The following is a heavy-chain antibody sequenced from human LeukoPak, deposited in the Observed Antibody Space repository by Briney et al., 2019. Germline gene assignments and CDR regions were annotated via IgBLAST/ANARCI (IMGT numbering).Heavy chain of an antibody. CDR3: ARTRCTGGSCYDY. J-gene: IGHJ4*02. CDR1: GYTFTSCD. V-gene: IGHV1-8*01. D-gene: IGHD2-15*01. Sequence: ASVKVSCKASGYTFTSCDINWVRQATGQGLEWMGWMNPNSGNTGYGQSFQGRITMTRDNSIGTAYMELSNLTSDDTAMYYCARTRCTGGSCYDYWGQGTLVTVSS. CDR2: MNPNSGNT.